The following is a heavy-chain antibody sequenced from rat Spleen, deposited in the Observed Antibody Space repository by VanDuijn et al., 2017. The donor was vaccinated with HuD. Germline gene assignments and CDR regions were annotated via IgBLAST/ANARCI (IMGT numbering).Heavy chain of an antibody. CDR3: AKEANYGGLMDA. CDR1: GFTFSSFW. J-gene: IGHJ4*01. Sequence: EVQLVETGGGLVQPGRSLKLSCVASGFTFSSFWMYWIRQAPGKGLEWVSSINSDGGSTYYPDSVKGRFTISRDNAENTVYLQMDSLTSEDKATYYGAKEANYGGLMDAWGQGASVTVSS. D-gene: IGHD1-11*01. V-gene: IGHV5-58*01. CDR2: INSDGGST.